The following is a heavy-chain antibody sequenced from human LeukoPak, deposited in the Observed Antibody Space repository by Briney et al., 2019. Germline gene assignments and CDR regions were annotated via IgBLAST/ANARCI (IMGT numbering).Heavy chain of an antibody. CDR1: GYTFTSYY. Sequence: ASVKVSCKASGYTFTSYYIHWVRQAPGQGLEWTGIINPSGGSASYAQKFEGRVTMTRDTSTSTVYMELSSLRAEDTAVYYCARDSKTSSLADPWGQGTLVTVSS. CDR2: INPSGGSA. D-gene: IGHD2-2*01. J-gene: IGHJ5*02. V-gene: IGHV1-46*01. CDR3: ARDSKTSSLADP.